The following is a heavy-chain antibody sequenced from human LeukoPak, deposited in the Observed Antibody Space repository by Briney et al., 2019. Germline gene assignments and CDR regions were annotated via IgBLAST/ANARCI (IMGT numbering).Heavy chain of an antibody. CDR1: GGTFSSYA. CDR2: IIPIFGTA. Sequence: GASVKVSXKASGGTFSSYAISWVRQAPGQGLEWMGRIIPIFGTANYAQKFQGRVTITTDESTSTAYMELSSLRSEDTAVYYCARVRIGKGLYFDYWGQGTLVTVSS. V-gene: IGHV1-69*05. J-gene: IGHJ4*02. D-gene: IGHD3-10*01. CDR3: ARVRIGKGLYFDY.